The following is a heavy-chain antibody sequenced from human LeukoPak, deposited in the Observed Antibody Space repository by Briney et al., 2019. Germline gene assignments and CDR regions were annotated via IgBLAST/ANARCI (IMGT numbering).Heavy chain of an antibody. D-gene: IGHD3-3*01. CDR1: GGTISSYY. J-gene: IGHJ4*02. CDR3: ARDGGTGFDY. Sequence: SETLSLTCTVSGGTISSYYWSWIRQPPGKGLEWIGYIYYSGSTNYNPSLKSRVTISVDTSKNQFSLKLSSVTAADTAVYYCARDGGTGFDYWGQGTLVTVSS. CDR2: IYYSGST. V-gene: IGHV4-59*01.